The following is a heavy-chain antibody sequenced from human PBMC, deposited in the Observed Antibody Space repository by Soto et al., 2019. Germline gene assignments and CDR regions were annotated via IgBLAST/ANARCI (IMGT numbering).Heavy chain of an antibody. J-gene: IGHJ4*02. CDR2: TNGDGGAT. CDR1: GFTFRGYA. CDR3: AKRTGVAVENWEFDY. V-gene: IGHV3-23*01. D-gene: IGHD2-21*01. Sequence: DVQLLESGGGLVQPGGSLRLSCAASGFTFRGYAMSWVRQAPGKGLECVSTITNGDGGATYYADSVQGRFTISRDKSEHTLYLQMNSLRAGDTCVYYCAKRTGVAVENWEFDYWGQGILVTVSS.